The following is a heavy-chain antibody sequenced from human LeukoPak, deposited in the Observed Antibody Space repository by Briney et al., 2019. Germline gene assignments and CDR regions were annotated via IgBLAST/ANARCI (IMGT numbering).Heavy chain of an antibody. CDR3: WRGGSRWYGDFDY. D-gene: IGHD6-13*01. V-gene: IGHV3-30*02. J-gene: IGHJ4*02. Sequence: GGSLRLSCAPSGFTFSSYGMHWGRQAPGTRLEGGAVIRYDGSNKYYAHSVKGRFTIHSDNPKNTLYLQMNNLRDQHTPVFYSWRGGSRWYGDFDYWGQGTRV. CDR2: IRYDGSNK. CDR1: GFTFSSYG.